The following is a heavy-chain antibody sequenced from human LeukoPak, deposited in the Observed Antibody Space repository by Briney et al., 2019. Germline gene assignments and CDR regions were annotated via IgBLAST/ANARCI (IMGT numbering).Heavy chain of an antibody. CDR1: GFTFSSYS. Sequence: TGGSLRLSCAASGFTFSSYSMNWVRQAPGKGLEWVSSISSSSSYIYYADSVKGRFTISRDNAKNSLYLQMNSLRAEDTAVYYCARDWSGSYYYYYMDVWGKGTTVTVSS. V-gene: IGHV3-21*01. J-gene: IGHJ6*03. D-gene: IGHD3-3*01. CDR3: ARDWSGSYYYYYMDV. CDR2: ISSSSSYI.